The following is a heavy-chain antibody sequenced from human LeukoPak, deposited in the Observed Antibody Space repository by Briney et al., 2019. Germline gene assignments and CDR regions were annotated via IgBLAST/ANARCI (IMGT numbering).Heavy chain of an antibody. CDR2: LYYSGST. J-gene: IGHJ4*02. V-gene: IGHV4-39*01. Sequence: SETLSLTCTVSGGSISSSSYYWGWIRQPPGKGLEWIGSLYYSGSTYYNPSLKSRVTISVDTSKNQFSLKLSSVTAADTAVYYCARLYSGTRPPDYWGQGTLVTVSS. D-gene: IGHD3-10*01. CDR3: ARLYSGTRPPDY. CDR1: GGSISSSSYY.